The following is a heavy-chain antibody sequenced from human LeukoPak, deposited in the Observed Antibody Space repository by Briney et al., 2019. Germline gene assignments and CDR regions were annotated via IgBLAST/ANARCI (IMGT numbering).Heavy chain of an antibody. V-gene: IGHV3-48*02. CDR2: ISGRSNTI. CDR3: ASGGSVFGVVILYYFDN. CDR1: GLTFGSYS. J-gene: IGHJ4*02. Sequence: SGGSLRLSCATSGLTFGSYSMNWVRQAPGKGLEWVSYISGRSNTIYYADSVKGRFTVSRDNTKNSLYLQMNSLRDEDTAVYYCASGGSVFGVVILYYFDNWGQGTLVTVSS. D-gene: IGHD3-3*01.